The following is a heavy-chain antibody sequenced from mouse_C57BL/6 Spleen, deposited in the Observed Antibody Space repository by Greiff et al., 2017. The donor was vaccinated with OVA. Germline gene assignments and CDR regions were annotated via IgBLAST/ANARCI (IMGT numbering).Heavy chain of an antibody. CDR3: ARLNYGSSPWYFDV. J-gene: IGHJ1*03. CDR2: ISSGGSYT. Sequence: EVKLVESGGDLVKPGGSLKLSCAASGFTFSSYGMSWVRQTPDKRLEWVATISSGGSYTYYPDSVKGRFTISRDNAKNTLYLQMSSLKSEDTAMYYCARLNYGSSPWYFDVWGTGTTVTVSS. D-gene: IGHD1-1*01. CDR1: GFTFSSYG. V-gene: IGHV5-6*01.